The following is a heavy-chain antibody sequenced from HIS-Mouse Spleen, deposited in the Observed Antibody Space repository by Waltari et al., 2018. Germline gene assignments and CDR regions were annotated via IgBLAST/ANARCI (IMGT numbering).Heavy chain of an antibody. CDR3: ARASRDLLLPRYFDL. Sequence: QVQLQESGPGLVKPSETLSLTCTVSGGSISSYYWSWIRQPPGKGLEWIGYYSGSTNSTPPLKSRVTISVDTSKNQFSLKLSSVTAADTAVYYCARASRDLLLPRYFDLWGRGTLVTVSS. V-gene: IGHV4-59*01. CDR1: GGSISSYY. J-gene: IGHJ2*01. CDR2: YYSGST.